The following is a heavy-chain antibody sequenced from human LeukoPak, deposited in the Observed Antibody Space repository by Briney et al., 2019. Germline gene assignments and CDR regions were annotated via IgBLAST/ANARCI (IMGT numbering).Heavy chain of an antibody. Sequence: SETLSLTCTVSGGSISSYFWSWIRQPAGKGLEWIGRIYTSGSGNYNPSLKSRVTMSLDTSKNQFSLKLSSVTAADTAVYYCARDQGIAAAGTDYYHGMDVWGQGTTVTVSS. D-gene: IGHD6-13*01. CDR1: GGSISSYF. V-gene: IGHV4-4*07. J-gene: IGHJ6*02. CDR2: IYTSGSG. CDR3: ARDQGIAAAGTDYYHGMDV.